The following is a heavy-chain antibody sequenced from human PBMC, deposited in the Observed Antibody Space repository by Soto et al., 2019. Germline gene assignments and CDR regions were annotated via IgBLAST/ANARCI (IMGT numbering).Heavy chain of an antibody. CDR1: GFPFTTYG. D-gene: IGHD3-10*01. CDR2: ISYDGSNT. CDR3: VGGQYYFDY. V-gene: IGHV3-30*03. J-gene: IGHJ4*02. Sequence: QVQLVESGGGVVQPGRSLRHSCAASGFPFTTYGMHWVREGPGKGLEWVAVISYDGSNTYYADSVKGRFTISRDNSKNTLYLQMNSLRPEDTALYYCVGGQYYFDYRGQGTLVTVSS.